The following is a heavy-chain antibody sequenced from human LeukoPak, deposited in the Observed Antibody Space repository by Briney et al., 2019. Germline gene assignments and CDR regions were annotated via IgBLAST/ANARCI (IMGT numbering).Heavy chain of an antibody. CDR3: ARDRNGIAARWGDAFDI. Sequence: GASVKVSCKASGYTFSDYAMHWGRQAPGQRLEWMGWINAGNGDTKYSQKFQGRVTITWDTSASTVHMELSSLRSEGTAVYYCARDRNGIAARWGDAFDIWGQGTMVTVSS. J-gene: IGHJ3*02. V-gene: IGHV1-3*01. CDR1: GYTFSDYA. D-gene: IGHD6-6*01. CDR2: INAGNGDT.